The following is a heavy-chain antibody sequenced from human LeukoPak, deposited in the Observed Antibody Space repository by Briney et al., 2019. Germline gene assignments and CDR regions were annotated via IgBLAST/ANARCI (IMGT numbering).Heavy chain of an antibody. V-gene: IGHV3-30*02. CDR3: AKGGGSNYAVLYYFDY. J-gene: IGHJ4*02. D-gene: IGHD4-11*01. Sequence: GGSLRLSCAASGFTVSSNYMSWVRQAPGKGLEWVAVIWYGGSNKYYADSVKGRFTISRDNSKNTLYLQMNSLRAEDTAVYYCAKGGGSNYAVLYYFDYWGQGTLVTVSS. CDR2: IWYGGSNK. CDR1: GFTVSSNY.